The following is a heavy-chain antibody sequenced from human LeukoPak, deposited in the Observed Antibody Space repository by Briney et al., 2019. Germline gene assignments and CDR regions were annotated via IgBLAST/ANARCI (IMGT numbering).Heavy chain of an antibody. CDR2: ISAYNGNT. CDR1: GYTFTSYG. J-gene: IGHJ4*02. CDR3: ARVRGQGDIAAAEGRYYFDY. D-gene: IGHD6-13*01. Sequence: GASVKVSCKASGYTFTSYGISWVRQAPGQGLEWMGWISAYNGNTNYAQKLQGRVTMTTDTSTSTAYMELRSLRSDDTAVYYCARVRGQGDIAAAEGRYYFDYWGQGTLVTVSS. V-gene: IGHV1-18*01.